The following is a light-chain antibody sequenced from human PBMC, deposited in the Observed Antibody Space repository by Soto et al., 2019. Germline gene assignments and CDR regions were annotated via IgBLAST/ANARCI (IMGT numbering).Light chain of an antibody. CDR3: QQLNSYPWT. CDR1: QSVSTR. Sequence: IQMTQSPSSLSASVGDRVTTICRASQSVSTRLAWYQQKPGEASQVLIYDASSWAGGVPSRFSGSGSGTDFTLTISSLQPEDFATYYCQQLNSYPWTFGQGTKVDI. CDR2: DAS. V-gene: IGKV1-5*02. J-gene: IGKJ1*01.